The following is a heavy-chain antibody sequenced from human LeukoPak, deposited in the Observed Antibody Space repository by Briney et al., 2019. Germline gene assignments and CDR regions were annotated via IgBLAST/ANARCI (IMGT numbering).Heavy chain of an antibody. CDR3: ALTAAGTRDY. V-gene: IGHV3-7*01. CDR2: IKQDGSEK. J-gene: IGHJ4*02. Sequence: GESLKISCAASGFTFSSYWMSWVRQAPGKGLEWVANIKQDGSEKYYVDSVKGRFTISRDNVKNSLYLQMNSLRAEDTAVYYCALTAAGTRDYWGQGTLVTVSS. D-gene: IGHD6-13*01. CDR1: GFTFSSYW.